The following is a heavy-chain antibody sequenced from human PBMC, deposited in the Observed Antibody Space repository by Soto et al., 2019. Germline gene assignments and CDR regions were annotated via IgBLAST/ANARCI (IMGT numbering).Heavy chain of an antibody. CDR3: AKDRTTEYYYESNDFQTFDY. Sequence: WGSLRLSCAASGFTFRSYGIHCFRHSPFKWREWVAVISYDGSNKYYADSVKGRFTISRDNSKNTLYLYVVSLRVEDTAVYYCAKDRTTEYYYESNDFQTFDYCGQGTPVTVSS. CDR2: ISYDGSNK. D-gene: IGHD3-22*01. V-gene: IGHV3-30*18. CDR1: GFTFRSYG. J-gene: IGHJ4*02.